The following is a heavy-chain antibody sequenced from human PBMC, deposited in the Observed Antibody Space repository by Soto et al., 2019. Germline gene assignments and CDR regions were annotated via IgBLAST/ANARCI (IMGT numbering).Heavy chain of an antibody. J-gene: IGHJ5*02. V-gene: IGHV3-48*01. D-gene: IGHD2-2*02. Sequence: GGSLRLSCAASGFTFSSYSMNWVRQAPGKGLEWVSYISSSSSTIYYADSVKGRFTISRDNAKNSLYLQMNSLRAEDTAVYYCARDIRDCSSTSCYRSHQTNWFDPWGQGTLVTVSS. CDR1: GFTFSSYS. CDR3: ARDIRDCSSTSCYRSHQTNWFDP. CDR2: ISSSSSTI.